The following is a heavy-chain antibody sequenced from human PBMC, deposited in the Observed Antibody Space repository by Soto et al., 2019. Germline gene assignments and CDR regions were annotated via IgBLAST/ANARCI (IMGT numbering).Heavy chain of an antibody. Sequence: EVQVLESGRGLVQPGGSLRLSCVISRLTFSNYALNWVRQAPGKGLEWVSSISGSGDTTYYADSVKGRFTISRDNSKNTLYLQMNSLRVEDTALYYCAKADYSYSWAPGDYWAQGTLVTVSS. CDR1: RLTFSNYA. J-gene: IGHJ4*02. CDR3: AKADYSYSWAPGDY. D-gene: IGHD6-13*01. CDR2: ISGSGDTT. V-gene: IGHV3-23*01.